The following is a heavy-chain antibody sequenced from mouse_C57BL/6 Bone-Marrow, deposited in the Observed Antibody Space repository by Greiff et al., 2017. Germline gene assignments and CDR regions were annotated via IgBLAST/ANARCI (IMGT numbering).Heavy chain of an antibody. D-gene: IGHD2-4*01. J-gene: IGHJ3*01. CDR1: GYTFTSYW. V-gene: IGHV1-69*01. CDR3: ARYRYDYAAFDY. Sequence: QVQLKQSGAELVMPGASVKLSCKASGYTFTSYWMHWVKQRPGQGLEWIGEIDPSDSYTNYNHKFKGKSTLTVDKSSSTAYMQLSSLTSEDSAVYYCARYRYDYAAFDYWGQGTPVTVSA. CDR2: IDPSDSYT.